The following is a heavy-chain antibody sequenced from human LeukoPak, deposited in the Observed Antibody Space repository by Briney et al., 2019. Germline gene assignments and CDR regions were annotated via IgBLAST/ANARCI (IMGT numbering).Heavy chain of an antibody. CDR3: ARVYDNNIFDF. CDR1: GLSLRRTGRR. Sequence: SGPALVKPTQTLTLTCTFSGLSLRRTGRRVSWLRQPPGKALEWLARIDWDDAKYYNSSLQTRLTISKDASENQVVLSMTNMDPADTAIYYCARVYDNNIFDFWGQGTLVTVSS. J-gene: IGHJ4*02. CDR2: IDWDDAK. V-gene: IGHV2-70*04. D-gene: IGHD3-9*01.